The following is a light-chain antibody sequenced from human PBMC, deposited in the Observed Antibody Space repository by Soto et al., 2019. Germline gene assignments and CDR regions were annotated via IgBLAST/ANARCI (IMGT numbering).Light chain of an antibody. CDR2: DAS. Sequence: EIVLTQSPATLSLSPGERATLSCRASQSVSSYLAWYQQKPGQAPRLLIYDASNRATGITARFSGSGSGTDFTLTISSLEAEDFAVYYCQQRSNWPPYTFGQGTKLEIK. V-gene: IGKV3-11*01. CDR1: QSVSSY. CDR3: QQRSNWPPYT. J-gene: IGKJ2*01.